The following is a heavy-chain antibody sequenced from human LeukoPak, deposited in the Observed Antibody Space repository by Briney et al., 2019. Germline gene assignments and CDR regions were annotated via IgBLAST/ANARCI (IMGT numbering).Heavy chain of an antibody. CDR1: GYNSPSYW. CDR2: IDPSDSYT. J-gene: IGHJ2*01. CDR3: ARPSYPFGNYWSFDH. D-gene: IGHD3-16*01. V-gene: IGHV5-10-1*01. Sequence: EALNIYCQGPGYNSPSYWMRWVRQVPGQGLGWMGRIDPSDSYTNYTPSFQGHVTISADKSNSTASLQWSTLKASDTAMYYCARPSYPFGNYWSFDHWGRGTLVTVSS.